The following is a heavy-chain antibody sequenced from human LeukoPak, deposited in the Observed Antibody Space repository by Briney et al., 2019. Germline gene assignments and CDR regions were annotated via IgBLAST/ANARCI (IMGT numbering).Heavy chain of an antibody. D-gene: IGHD3-3*01. CDR3: ARRIASGYYYAFDI. CDR2: IYTSGST. J-gene: IGHJ3*02. V-gene: IGHV4-4*09. Sequence: SETLSLTCTVSGGSISSYYWSWIRQPPGKGLEWIGYIYTSGSTNYNPSLNSRVTISVDTSKNQFSLKLSSVTAADTAVYYCARRIASGYYYAFDIWGQGTMVTVSS. CDR1: GGSISSYY.